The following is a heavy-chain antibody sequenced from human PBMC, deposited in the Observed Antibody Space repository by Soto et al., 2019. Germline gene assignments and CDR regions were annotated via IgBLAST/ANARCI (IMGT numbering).Heavy chain of an antibody. Sequence: PSETLSLTCTFSVVSINDFAYYLCFIRQPPGKGLEWIGTVYHNENTYYNPSLKSRVTISVDTAKNQFSMNLRSVTSADTAIYFCARRERYYGYKGWLEQWGQGAMVTVSS. J-gene: IGHJ4*02. D-gene: IGHD3-10*01. CDR2: VYHNENT. V-gene: IGHV4-39*01. CDR3: ARRERYYGYKGWLEQ. CDR1: VVSINDFAYY.